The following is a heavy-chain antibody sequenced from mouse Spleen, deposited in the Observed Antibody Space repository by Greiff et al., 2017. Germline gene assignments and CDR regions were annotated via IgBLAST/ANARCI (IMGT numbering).Heavy chain of an antibody. D-gene: IGHD1-1*01. J-gene: IGHJ2*01. CDR2: IYPRSGNT. CDR1: GYTFTSYG. V-gene: IGHV1-81*01. CDR3: ARSGLFITTVVAHFDY. Sequence: VQLQQSGAELARPGASVKLSCKASGYTFTSYGISWVKQRTGQGLEWIGEIYPRSGNTYYNEKFKGKATLTADKSSSTAYMELRSLTSEDSAVYFCARSGLFITTVVAHFDYWGQGTTLTVSS.